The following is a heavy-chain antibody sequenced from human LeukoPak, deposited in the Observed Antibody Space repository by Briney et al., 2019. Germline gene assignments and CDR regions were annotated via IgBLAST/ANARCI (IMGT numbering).Heavy chain of an antibody. CDR2: LWYDGSNK. CDR1: GFTFSSYG. V-gene: IGHV3-33*01. CDR3: ARGGGYDSSGYYTY. J-gene: IGHJ4*02. D-gene: IGHD3-22*01. Sequence: GGSLRLSCAASGFTFSSYGMHWARQAPGKGLEWGAVLWYDGSNKYYADSVKGRFTISRDNSKNTLYLQMNSLRAEDTAVYYCARGGGYDSSGYYTYWGQGTLVTVSS.